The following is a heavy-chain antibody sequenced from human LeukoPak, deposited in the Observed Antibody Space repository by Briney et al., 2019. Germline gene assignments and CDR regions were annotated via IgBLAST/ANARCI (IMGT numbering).Heavy chain of an antibody. V-gene: IGHV1-69*04. CDR3: ARVRVYDSSGHPGNY. J-gene: IGHJ4*02. CDR2: IIPILGIA. CDR1: GGTFSSYA. D-gene: IGHD3-22*01. Sequence: SVKVSCKASGGTFSSYAISWVRQAPGQGLELMGRIIPILGIANYAQKFQGRVTITADKSTSTAYMELSGLRSEDTAVYYCARVRVYDSSGHPGNYWGQGTLVTVSS.